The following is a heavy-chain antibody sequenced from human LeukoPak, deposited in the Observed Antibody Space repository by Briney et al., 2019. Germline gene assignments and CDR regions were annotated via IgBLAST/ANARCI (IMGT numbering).Heavy chain of an antibody. J-gene: IGHJ4*02. CDR2: ISSSSSYI. CDR1: GFTFSSYS. CDR3: ARVRYGDQYFDY. V-gene: IGHV3-21*01. Sequence: PGGSLRLSCAASGFTFSSYSMNWVRRAPGRGRGGVSSISSSSSYIYYADSVKGRFTISRDNAKNSLYLQMNSLRAEDTAVYYCARVRYGDQYFDYWGQGTLVTVSS. D-gene: IGHD4-17*01.